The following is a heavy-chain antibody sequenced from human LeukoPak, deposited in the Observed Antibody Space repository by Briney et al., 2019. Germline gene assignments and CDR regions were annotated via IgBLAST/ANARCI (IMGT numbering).Heavy chain of an antibody. Sequence: PSETLSLTCAVYGGSFSGYYWSWIRQPPGKGLEWIGEINHSGSTNYNPSLKSRVTISVDTSKNQFSLKLSSVTAADTAVYYCARAVFSPYRATFYDAFDIWGQGTMVTVSS. CDR3: ARAVFSPYRATFYDAFDI. D-gene: IGHD3-16*02. CDR2: INHSGST. J-gene: IGHJ3*02. CDR1: GGSFSGYY. V-gene: IGHV4-34*01.